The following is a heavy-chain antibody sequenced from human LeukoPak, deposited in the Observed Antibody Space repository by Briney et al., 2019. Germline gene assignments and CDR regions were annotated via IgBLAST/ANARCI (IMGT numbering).Heavy chain of an antibody. D-gene: IGHD2-21*02. CDR2: ISYDGTNK. V-gene: IGHV3-30*01. CDR1: GFTFRSYA. Sequence: GGTLRLSCAASGFTFRSYAMHWVRQAPGKGQEWVAGISYDGTNKYYADSVKGRFTISRDNSKNTLYLQMNSLRTDDTAVYYCARESPACGEDCYFDYWGQGTLVIVSS. J-gene: IGHJ4*02. CDR3: ARESPACGEDCYFDY.